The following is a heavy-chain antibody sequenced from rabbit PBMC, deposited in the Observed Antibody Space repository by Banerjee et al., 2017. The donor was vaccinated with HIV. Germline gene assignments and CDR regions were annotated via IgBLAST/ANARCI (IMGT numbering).Heavy chain of an antibody. J-gene: IGHJ4*01. CDR1: GFSFSNYW. V-gene: IGHV1S45*01. CDR3: AREFYAAYLNTRYFGL. D-gene: IGHD1-1*01. CDR2: IYPDYGTT. Sequence: QEQLEESGGDLVKPGASLTLTCTASGFSFSNYWMSWVRQAPGKGLEWIAYIYPDYGTTDYASWVNGRFTISLDNAQNTVFLQMASLTAADTATYFCAREFYAAYLNTRYFGLWGPGTLVTVS.